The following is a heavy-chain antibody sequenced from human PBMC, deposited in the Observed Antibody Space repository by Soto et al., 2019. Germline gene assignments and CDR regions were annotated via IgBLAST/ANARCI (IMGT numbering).Heavy chain of an antibody. J-gene: IGHJ6*02. D-gene: IGHD2-2*01. CDR1: GGTFSSYA. Sequence: QVQLVQSGAEVKKPGSSVKVSCKASGGTFSSYAISWVRQAPGQGLEWMGGIIPISGTANYAQKLQGRVTITADESTSTADMELSSLRSEDTAVDYCARSQGSSTSLEIYYYYYYGMDVWGQGTTVTVSS. CDR2: IIPISGTA. V-gene: IGHV1-69*01. CDR3: ARSQGSSTSLEIYYYYYYGMDV.